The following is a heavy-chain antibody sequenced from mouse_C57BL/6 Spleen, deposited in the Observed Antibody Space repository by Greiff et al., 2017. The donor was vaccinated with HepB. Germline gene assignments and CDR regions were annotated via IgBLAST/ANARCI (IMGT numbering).Heavy chain of an antibody. CDR3: ARGYGSLFAY. D-gene: IGHD1-1*01. CDR1: GFTFSDYY. CDR2: INYDGSST. Sequence: EVMLVESEGGLVQPGSSMKLSCTASGFTFSDYYMAWVRQVPEKGLEWVANINYDGSSTYYLDSLKSRFIISRDNAKNILYLQMSSLKSEDTATYYCARGYGSLFAYWGQGTLVTVSA. V-gene: IGHV5-16*01. J-gene: IGHJ3*01.